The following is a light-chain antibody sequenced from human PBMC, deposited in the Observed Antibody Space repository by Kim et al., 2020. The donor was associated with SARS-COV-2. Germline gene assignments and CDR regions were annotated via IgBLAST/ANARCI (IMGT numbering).Light chain of an antibody. J-gene: IGKJ2*01. V-gene: IGKV1-5*03. Sequence: SASVGDRVTITWRARQSMRSWWALYQQNPGKAPKLLIYKASSLESGVPSRFSGSGSGTEFTLTISSLQPDDCATYYCQQYKSYSRTFGQGTKLEI. CDR2: KAS. CDR1: QSMRSW. CDR3: QQYKSYSRT.